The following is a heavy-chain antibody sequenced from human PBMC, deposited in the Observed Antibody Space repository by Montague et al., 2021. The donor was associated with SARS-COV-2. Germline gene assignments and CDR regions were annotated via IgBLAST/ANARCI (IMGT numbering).Heavy chain of an antibody. D-gene: IGHD6-19*01. CDR1: GFSLSTSGVR. Sequence: PALVKPTQTLTLTCTFSGFSLSTSGVRVGWIRQPPGKALEWLALIYWDXDKRYSPSLKSRLTITKDTSKNQVVLTMTNMDTVDTATYYCAHTFMQWLTPLSFDYWGQGTLVTVSS. V-gene: IGHV2-5*02. CDR3: AHTFMQWLTPLSFDY. J-gene: IGHJ4*02. CDR2: IYWDXDK.